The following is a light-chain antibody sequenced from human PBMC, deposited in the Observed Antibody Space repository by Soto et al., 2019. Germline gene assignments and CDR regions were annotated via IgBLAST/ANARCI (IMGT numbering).Light chain of an antibody. CDR2: GAS. J-gene: IGKJ1*01. V-gene: IGKV3-15*01. Sequence: EIGMTQSPATLSMSPGERATLSCRASQSVSSNLAWHQQKHGQAPRLLIYGASTRATGIPDRFSGSGSGTEFTLTISSLQSEEFAVYYCQQYNNWPWTFGQGTKVEIK. CDR1: QSVSSN. CDR3: QQYNNWPWT.